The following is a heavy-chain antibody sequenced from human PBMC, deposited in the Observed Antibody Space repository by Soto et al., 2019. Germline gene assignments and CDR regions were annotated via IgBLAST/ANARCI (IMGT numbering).Heavy chain of an antibody. CDR2: ISWNSGSI. Sequence: GGSLRLSCAASGFTFDDYAMHWVWQAPGKGLEWVSGISWNSGSIGYADSVKGRFTISRDNAKNSLYLQMNSLRAEDTALYYCAKDVVNWNDGLGAFDIWGQGTMVTVSS. D-gene: IGHD1-1*01. CDR1: GFTFDDYA. J-gene: IGHJ3*02. V-gene: IGHV3-9*01. CDR3: AKDVVNWNDGLGAFDI.